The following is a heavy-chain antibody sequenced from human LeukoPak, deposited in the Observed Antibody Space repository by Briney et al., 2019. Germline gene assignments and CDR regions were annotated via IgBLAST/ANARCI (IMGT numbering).Heavy chain of an antibody. CDR1: GFTFSSHG. D-gene: IGHD2-15*01. CDR2: IWYDGRNK. V-gene: IGHV3-33*06. CDR3: AKDWGDIVVLITATKGYDY. J-gene: IGHJ4*02. Sequence: SGGSLRLSCVASGFTFSSHGMHWVRQAPGKGLEWVAVIWYDGRNKYYADSVKGRFTISRDNSKNTLYLQMNSLRAEDTAVYYCAKDWGDIVVLITATKGYDYWGQGTLVTVSS.